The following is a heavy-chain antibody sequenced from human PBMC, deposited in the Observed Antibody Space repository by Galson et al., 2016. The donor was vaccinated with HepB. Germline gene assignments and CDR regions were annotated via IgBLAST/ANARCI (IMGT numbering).Heavy chain of an antibody. J-gene: IGHJ4*02. V-gene: IGHV1-8*02. Sequence: SVKVSCKASGYTFTSYDIHWVRQATGQGLEWMGWMNPNSGNTGYAQTFQGRVTLTRSTSKSTVYMELSSLRSEDMAMYYCARGEYASSTGANRFDYWGQGTLVTVSS. CDR2: MNPNSGNT. D-gene: IGHD6-6*01. CDR1: GYTFTSYD. CDR3: ARGEYASSTGANRFDY.